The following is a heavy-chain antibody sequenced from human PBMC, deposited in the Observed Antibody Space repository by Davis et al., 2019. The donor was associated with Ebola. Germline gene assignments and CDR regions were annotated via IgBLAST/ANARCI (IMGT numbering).Heavy chain of an antibody. CDR3: ARPPIPYCSGGSCYGWDY. J-gene: IGHJ4*02. D-gene: IGHD2-15*01. CDR1: GGTFSSYD. V-gene: IGHV1-69*13. Sequence: SVKVSCKASGGTFSSYDISWVRQAPGQGLEWMGGIIPIFGTANYAQKFQGRVTITADESTSTAYMELSSLRSEDTAVYYCARPPIPYCSGGSCYGWDYWGQGTLVTVSS. CDR2: IIPIFGTA.